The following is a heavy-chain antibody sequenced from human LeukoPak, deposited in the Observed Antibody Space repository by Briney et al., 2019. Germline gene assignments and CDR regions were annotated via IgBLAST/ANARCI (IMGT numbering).Heavy chain of an antibody. CDR1: GYSFTSYG. CDR2: ISAYNGNT. CDR3: ARDSIEWFGELAFDI. V-gene: IGHV1-18*01. J-gene: IGHJ3*02. D-gene: IGHD3-10*01. Sequence: ASVKVSCKASGYSFTSYGISWVRQAPGQGLEWMGWISAYNGNTNYAQKLKGRVTMTTETSTSTAYMEVRRMRYDDTAVYYCARDSIEWFGELAFDIWGQGTMVTVSS.